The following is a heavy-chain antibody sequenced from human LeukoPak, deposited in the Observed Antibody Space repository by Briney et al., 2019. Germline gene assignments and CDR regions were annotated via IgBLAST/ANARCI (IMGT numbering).Heavy chain of an antibody. D-gene: IGHD6-19*01. J-gene: IGHJ4*02. CDR2: ISGSGGST. CDR1: GLTFSNYV. V-gene: IGHV3-23*01. Sequence: GGSLRLSCAASGLTFSNYVMNWVRQAPGKGLEWVSAISGSGGSTYYADSVKGRFTISRDNSKNTLYLQMNSLRAEDTAVYYCAKASGQWLVTHWGQGTLVTVSS. CDR3: AKASGQWLVTH.